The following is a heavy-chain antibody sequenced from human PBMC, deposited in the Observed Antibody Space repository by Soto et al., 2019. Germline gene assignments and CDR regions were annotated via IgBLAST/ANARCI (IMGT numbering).Heavy chain of an antibody. CDR3: AREAGSNYYYFYALDV. CDR1: GGSISSYY. V-gene: IGHV4-59*01. CDR2: ISYSGST. J-gene: IGHJ6*02. Sequence: SETLSLTCTVSGGSISSYYWSWIRQPPGKGLGWIGYISYSGSTNYNPSLKSRVTISVDTSTNQFSLKLSSVTASDTAVYYCAREAGSNYYYFYALDVWGQGTTVTVSS. D-gene: IGHD4-4*01.